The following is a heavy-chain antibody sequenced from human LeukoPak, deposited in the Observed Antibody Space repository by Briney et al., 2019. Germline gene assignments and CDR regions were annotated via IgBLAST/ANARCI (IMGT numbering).Heavy chain of an antibody. CDR3: ARCTTGRTFGSLREIKRSREIDY. J-gene: IGHJ4*02. CDR1: GFTFSNYG. Sequence: GGSLRLSCATSGFTFSNYGMHWVRQAPGKGLEWVAFIRYDGRSQYYANSVKGRFTISRDNAKNSLYLQMNSLRVEDTAVYYCARCTTGRTFGSLREIKRSREIDYWGQGTLVTVSS. D-gene: IGHD1-1*01. CDR2: IRYDGRSQ. V-gene: IGHV3-30*02.